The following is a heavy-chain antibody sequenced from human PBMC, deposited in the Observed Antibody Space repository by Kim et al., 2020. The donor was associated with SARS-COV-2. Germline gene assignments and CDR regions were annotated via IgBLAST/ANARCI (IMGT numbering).Heavy chain of an antibody. CDR2: VSGGAARP. V-gene: IGHV3-23*01. Sequence: GGSLRLSCAASGFTFVNFGMTWVRQAPGRGLEWVSTVSGGAARPYYTESVKGRFTVSRDNSKNTLFLQMNSLIDEDTDLYYCVKMRGSWTPGDHFSMDVGGQGSTVTVSS. CDR3: VKMRGSWTPGDHFSMDV. J-gene: IGHJ6*02. CDR1: GFTFVNFG. D-gene: IGHD6-13*01.